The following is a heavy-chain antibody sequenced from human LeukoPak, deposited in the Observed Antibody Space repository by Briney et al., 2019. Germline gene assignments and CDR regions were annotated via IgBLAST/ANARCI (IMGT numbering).Heavy chain of an antibody. CDR3: ARRSYNDY. V-gene: IGHV3-48*02. J-gene: IGHJ4*02. Sequence: PGGSLRLSCAASGFTFSSYTMNWVRQAPGKGLEWLSYITSSNSTIYYADSVKGRFTISRDNAKNSLYLQMNSLRDEDTAVYYCARRSYNDYWGQGTLVTVSS. D-gene: IGHD1-1*01. CDR1: GFTFSSYT. CDR2: ITSSNSTI.